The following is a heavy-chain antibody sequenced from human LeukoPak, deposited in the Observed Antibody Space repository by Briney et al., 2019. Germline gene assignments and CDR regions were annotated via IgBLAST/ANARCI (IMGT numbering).Heavy chain of an antibody. CDR2: SSGSGGST. CDR3: AKDGYSSGWYYWYFDL. CDR1: GFTFSSYA. V-gene: IGHV3-23*01. D-gene: IGHD6-19*01. Sequence: PGGSLRLSCAASGFTFSSYAMSWVRQAPGKGLEWVSASSGSGGSTYYADSVKGRFTISRDNSKNTLYLQMNSLRAEDTAVYYCAKDGYSSGWYYWYFDLWGRGTLVTVSS. J-gene: IGHJ2*01.